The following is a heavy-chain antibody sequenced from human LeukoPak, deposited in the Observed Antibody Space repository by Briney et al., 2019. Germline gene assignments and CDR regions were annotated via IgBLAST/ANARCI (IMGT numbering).Heavy chain of an antibody. CDR2: IYTSGST. CDR1: GGSISSGSYY. D-gene: IGHD4-17*01. V-gene: IGHV4-61*02. CDR3: ARGFYGDYVGVYAFDI. J-gene: IGHJ3*02. Sequence: SQTLSLTCTVSGGSISSGSYYWSWIRQPAGNGLEWIGRIYTSGSTNYHPSLKRRVTISVDTSKNQFSLKLSSVTAADTAVYYCARGFYGDYVGVYAFDIWGQGTMVTVSS.